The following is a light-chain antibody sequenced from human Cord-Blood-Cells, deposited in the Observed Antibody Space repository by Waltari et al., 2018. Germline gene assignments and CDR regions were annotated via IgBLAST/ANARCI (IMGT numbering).Light chain of an antibody. V-gene: IGKV1-39*01. J-gene: IGKJ4*01. Sequence: DIQMTQSPSSLSASVGDRVTITCRASQSISSYLNWYQQKPGKSPKLLIYAASSLQSGVPSRFTCSGSGTDFTLTIRSLQPEDFATYYCQQSYSTPLTLGAGTKVEIK. CDR3: QQSYSTPLT. CDR1: QSISSY. CDR2: AAS.